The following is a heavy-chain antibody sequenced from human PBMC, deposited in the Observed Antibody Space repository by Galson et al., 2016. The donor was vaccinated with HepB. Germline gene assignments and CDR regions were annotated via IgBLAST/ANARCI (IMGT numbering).Heavy chain of an antibody. CDR2: TYYSGST. D-gene: IGHD5-18*01. V-gene: IGHV4-61*01. Sequence: SETLSLTCTVSGGSVRSGYYYWSWIRQPPGKGLEWIGYTYYSGSTSYNPSLRSRVTMSVDVSKNQFSLRLNSVTAADTAVYYCARDPPWIKRSNGMDVWGQGTTVTVSS. J-gene: IGHJ6*02. CDR3: ARDPPWIKRSNGMDV. CDR1: GGSVRSGYYY.